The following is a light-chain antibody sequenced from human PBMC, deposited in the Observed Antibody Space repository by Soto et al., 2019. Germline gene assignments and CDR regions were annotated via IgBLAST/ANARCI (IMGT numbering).Light chain of an antibody. Sequence: ENVLTQSPGTLSAPPGDRVTLSCRASHSVGNNYLAWFQQKPGQAPRLLIDEASRRATGIPDRFSGSGSGTDFTLTISRLEPEDFAVYYCQQCAASPLTFGGGTKVEIK. CDR1: HSVGNNY. V-gene: IGKV3-20*01. CDR3: QQCAASPLT. J-gene: IGKJ4*01. CDR2: EAS.